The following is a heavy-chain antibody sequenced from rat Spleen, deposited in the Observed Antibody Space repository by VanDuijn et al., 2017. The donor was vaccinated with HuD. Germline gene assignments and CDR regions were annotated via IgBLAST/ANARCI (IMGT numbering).Heavy chain of an antibody. CDR2: IWDNGGT. Sequence: QVQLKESGPGLVQPSQPLSLTCTVSGFSLSNNGVSWFRQPRGKGRAWMGVIWDNGGTDYDSAVQSRLSISRDTSKSQVFLKMNSLQPEGTGTYYCARQNYGYTYYFDYWGQGVMVTVSS. CDR1: GFSLSNNG. V-gene: IGHV2-13*01. CDR3: ARQNYGYTYYFDY. D-gene: IGHD1-9*01. J-gene: IGHJ2*01.